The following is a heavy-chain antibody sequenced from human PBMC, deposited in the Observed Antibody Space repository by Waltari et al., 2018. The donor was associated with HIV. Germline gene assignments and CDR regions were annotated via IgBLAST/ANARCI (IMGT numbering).Heavy chain of an antibody. V-gene: IGHV3-30*04. D-gene: IGHD5-18*01. CDR2: ISYDGSNK. CDR1: GFTFSSYA. CDR3: ARPKYSYGFHFDY. J-gene: IGHJ4*02. Sequence: QVQLVESGGGVVQPGRSLRLSCAASGFTFSSYAMHWVRQAPGKGLEWVAVISYDGSNKYYADSVKGRFIISRDNSKNTLYLQMNSLRAEDTAVYYCARPKYSYGFHFDYWGQGTLVTVSS.